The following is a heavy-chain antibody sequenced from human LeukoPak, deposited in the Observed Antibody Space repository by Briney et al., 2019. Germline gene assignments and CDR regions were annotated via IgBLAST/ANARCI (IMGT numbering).Heavy chain of an antibody. CDR3: ARMMTPRLYYDSSGYYYGAFDI. J-gene: IGHJ3*02. D-gene: IGHD3-22*01. CDR2: ISGYNGHT. Sequence: GASVKVSCKASGYTFTSYYMHWVRQAPGQGLERMGWISGYNGHTNYAQKLQGRVTMTTDTSTSTAYMELWSLRSDDTAMYYCARMMTPRLYYDSSGYYYGAFDIWGQGTMVTVSS. CDR1: GYTFTSYY. V-gene: IGHV1-18*04.